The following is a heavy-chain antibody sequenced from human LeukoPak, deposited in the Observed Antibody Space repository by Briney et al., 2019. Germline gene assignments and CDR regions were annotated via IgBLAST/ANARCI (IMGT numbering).Heavy chain of an antibody. Sequence: GGSLRLSCTASGFTFGDYAMSWFRQAPGKGLEWVGFIRSKAYGGTTEYAASVKGRFTISRDDSKSIAYLQMNSLKTEDTAVYYCTRDRYYYGSGPRDPWGQGTLVTVSS. CDR2: IRSKAYGGTT. V-gene: IGHV3-49*03. CDR3: TRDRYYYGSGPRDP. J-gene: IGHJ5*02. D-gene: IGHD3-10*01. CDR1: GFTFGDYA.